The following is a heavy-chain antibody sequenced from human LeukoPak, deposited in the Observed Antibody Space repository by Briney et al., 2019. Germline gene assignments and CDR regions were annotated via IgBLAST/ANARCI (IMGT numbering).Heavy chain of an antibody. CDR3: SRESGPFCPFGH. CDR1: GGSITTTYF. V-gene: IGHV4-4*02. D-gene: IGHD1-26*01. Sequence: PSGTVYLTCGASGGSITTTYFWSWVRPPPQGRLEWIGENSLAGRTRYNPTLKSRVTISIDESKNHLYLNLASLTSADTAVYYCSRESGPFCPFGHWGQGTLVAVTS. CDR2: NSLAGRT. J-gene: IGHJ4*02.